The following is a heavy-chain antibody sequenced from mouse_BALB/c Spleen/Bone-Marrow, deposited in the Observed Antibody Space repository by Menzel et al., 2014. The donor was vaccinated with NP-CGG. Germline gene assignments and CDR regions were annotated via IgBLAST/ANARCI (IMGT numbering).Heavy chain of an antibody. J-gene: IGHJ4*01. D-gene: IGHD2-3*01. CDR3: ARSDGYRAMDY. V-gene: IGHV1-82*01. Sequence: VQLQQSGPELVKPGASVKISCKVSGYAFSSSWMNWVKQRPGQGLEWIGRIFPGDGDTYYNGKFKGKATLTADKSSSTAYMQLSSLTSVDSAVYFCARSDGYRAMDYWGQGTSVTVSS. CDR2: IFPGDGDT. CDR1: GYAFSSSW.